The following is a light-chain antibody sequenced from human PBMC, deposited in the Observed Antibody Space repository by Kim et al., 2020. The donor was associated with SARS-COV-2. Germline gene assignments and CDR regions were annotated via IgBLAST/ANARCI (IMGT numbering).Light chain of an antibody. CDR1: QPINTY. CDR3: QQSYDTPTT. V-gene: IGKV1-39*01. J-gene: IGKJ1*01. CDR2: AAS. Sequence: ASVGDRVVITCRSSQPINTYLNWYQQKPGRAPSLLIYAASHLQRGVPSRFSATGAGTVFTLTITSVQAEDVATYYCQQSYDTPTTFGPGTKVEIK.